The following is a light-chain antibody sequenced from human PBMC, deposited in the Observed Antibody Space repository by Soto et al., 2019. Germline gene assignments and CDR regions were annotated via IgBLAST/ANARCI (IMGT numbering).Light chain of an antibody. V-gene: IGKV1-5*01. CDR1: QTISSW. CDR3: QQNYRATPWT. J-gene: IGKJ1*01. Sequence: DIQMTQSPSTLSGSVGDRVTITCRASQTISSWLAWYQHKPGKAPKLLINAASSLERGVPSRFSGGGSGTDFTLNISSLQPDDFATYYCQQNYRATPWTFGQGTKVDIK. CDR2: AAS.